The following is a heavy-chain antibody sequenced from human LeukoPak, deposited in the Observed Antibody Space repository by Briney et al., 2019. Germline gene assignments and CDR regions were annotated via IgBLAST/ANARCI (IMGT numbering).Heavy chain of an antibody. J-gene: IGHJ4*02. Sequence: SETLSLTCAVYGGSFSGYYWSWIRQPPGKGLEWIGEINHSGSTNYNPSLKGRVTISVDTSKNQFSLKLSSVTAADTAVYYCARGYNTFDYWGQGTLVTVSS. CDR3: ARGYNTFDY. V-gene: IGHV4-34*01. CDR2: INHSGST. CDR1: GGSFSGYY. D-gene: IGHD5-24*01.